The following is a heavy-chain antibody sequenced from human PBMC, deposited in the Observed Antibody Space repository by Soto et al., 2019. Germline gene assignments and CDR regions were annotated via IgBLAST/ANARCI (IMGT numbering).Heavy chain of an antibody. V-gene: IGHV4-39*01. CDR1: GGSISSSSYY. Sequence: QLQLQESGPGLVKPSETLSLTCTVSGGSISSSSYYWGWIRQPPGKGLEWIGSIYYSGSTYYNPSLKSRVAIPVDTSKNQFSLKLSSVTAADTAVYYCARLIGPTVTTYVWGQGTLVTVSS. J-gene: IGHJ4*02. CDR3: ARLIGPTVTTYV. CDR2: IYYSGST. D-gene: IGHD4-17*01.